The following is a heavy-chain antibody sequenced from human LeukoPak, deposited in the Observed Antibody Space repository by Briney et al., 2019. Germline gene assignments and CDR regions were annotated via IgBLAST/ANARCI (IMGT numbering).Heavy chain of an antibody. CDR1: GGSISSYY. V-gene: IGHV4-39*01. CDR3: ARPIVGATTDAFDI. CDR2: IYYSGST. Sequence: SETLSLTCTVSGGSISSYYWGWIRQPPGKGLEWIGSIYYSGSTYYNPSLKSRVTISVDTSKNQFSLKLSSVTAADTAVYYCARPIVGATTDAFDIWGQGTMVTVSS. D-gene: IGHD1-26*01. J-gene: IGHJ3*02.